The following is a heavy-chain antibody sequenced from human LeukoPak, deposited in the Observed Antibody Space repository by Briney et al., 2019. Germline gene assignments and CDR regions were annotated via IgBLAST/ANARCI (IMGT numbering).Heavy chain of an antibody. CDR3: ARGLRITGTTFFDY. CDR1: GGSFSGYY. CDR2: INHSGST. J-gene: IGHJ4*02. Sequence: SETLSLTCAVYGGSFSGYYWSWIRQPPGKGLEWIGEINHSGSTNYNPSPKSRVTISVDTSKNQFSLKLSSVTAADTAVYYCARGLRITGTTFFDYWGQGTLVTVSS. V-gene: IGHV4-34*01. D-gene: IGHD1-7*01.